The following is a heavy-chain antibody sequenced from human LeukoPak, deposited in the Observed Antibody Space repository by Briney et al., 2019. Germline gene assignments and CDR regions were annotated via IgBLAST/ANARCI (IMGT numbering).Heavy chain of an antibody. CDR3: ARAHPPFAYYFDY. D-gene: IGHD3-3*02. CDR1: GGSISSGGYY. J-gene: IGHJ4*02. Sequence: SQTLSLTCTVSGGSISSGGYYWSWIRQHPGRGLEWIGYIYYSGSTYYNPSHKSRVTISVDTSKNQFSLKLSSVTAADTAVYYCARAHPPFAYYFDYWGQGTLVTVSS. V-gene: IGHV4-31*03. CDR2: IYYSGST.